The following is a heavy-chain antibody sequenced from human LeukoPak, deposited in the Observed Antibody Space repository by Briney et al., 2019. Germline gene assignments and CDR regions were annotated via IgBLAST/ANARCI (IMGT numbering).Heavy chain of an antibody. Sequence: ASVKVSCKASGYTFTSYDINWVRQATGQGLEWMGWMNPNSGNAGYAQKFQGRVTMTRNTSISTAYMELSSLRSEDTAVYYCARGRAYYDSSGYYYDAFDIWGQGTMVTVSP. J-gene: IGHJ3*02. CDR3: ARGRAYYDSSGYYYDAFDI. D-gene: IGHD3-22*01. V-gene: IGHV1-8*01. CDR1: GYTFTSYD. CDR2: MNPNSGNA.